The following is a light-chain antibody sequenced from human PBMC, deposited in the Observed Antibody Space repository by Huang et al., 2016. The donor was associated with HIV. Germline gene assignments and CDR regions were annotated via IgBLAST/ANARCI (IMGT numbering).Light chain of an antibody. Sequence: DIQMTQSPSSLSASVGDRVTITCQASQDISNYLNWYQQKPGKAPKLLIYDASNLETGVPSRFSGSGSGTDFTFTISSPQPEDIATYYCQQYDNLYTFGQGTKLEI. CDR1: QDISNY. V-gene: IGKV1-33*01. J-gene: IGKJ2*01. CDR3: QQYDNLYT. CDR2: DAS.